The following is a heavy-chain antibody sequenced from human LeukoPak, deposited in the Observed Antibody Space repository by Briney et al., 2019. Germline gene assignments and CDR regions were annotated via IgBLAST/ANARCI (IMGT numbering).Heavy chain of an antibody. CDR2: IYTDGST. CDR3: GRDALVGYFSYYYMDV. V-gene: IGHV4-4*07. D-gene: IGHD2-15*01. J-gene: IGHJ6*03. CDR1: GGSTSNFF. Sequence: SETLSLTCTVSGGSTSNFFWSWIRQPAGKGLEWIGRIYTDGSTNSNPSLRSRLTMSLDTSKNQFSLKLTSVTAADTAVYYCGRDALVGYFSYYYMDVWGKGTTVTVSS.